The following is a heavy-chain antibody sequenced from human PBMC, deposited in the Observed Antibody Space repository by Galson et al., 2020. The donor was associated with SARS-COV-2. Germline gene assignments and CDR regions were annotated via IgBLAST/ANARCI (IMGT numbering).Heavy chain of an antibody. CDR2: ISSNAGST. CDR1: GFAFSIYA. J-gene: IGHJ4*02. D-gene: IGHD6-19*01. V-gene: IGHV3-64D*08. Sequence: GGSLRLSCSTSGFAFSIYALHWVRQAPGKGLEFVASISSNAGSTYYADSVRDRFTISRDDSKSTLFLQMTSLRSDDAARYYCVVDLRLWQWLGPAYFDHWGQGTLVTVSP. CDR3: VVDLRLWQWLGPAYFDH.